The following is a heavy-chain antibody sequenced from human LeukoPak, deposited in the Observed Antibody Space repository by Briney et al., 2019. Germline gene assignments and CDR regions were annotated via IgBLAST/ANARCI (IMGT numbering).Heavy chain of an antibody. CDR3: AGEHDY. CDR1: GGSFSGYY. V-gene: IGHV4-34*01. Sequence: SETLSLTCAVYGGSFSGYYWSWIRQPPGKGLEWIGEINHSGSTNYNPSLKSRVTISVDTSKNQFSLKLSSVTAADTAVYYCAGEHDYWGQGTLVTVSS. CDR2: INHSGST. J-gene: IGHJ4*02.